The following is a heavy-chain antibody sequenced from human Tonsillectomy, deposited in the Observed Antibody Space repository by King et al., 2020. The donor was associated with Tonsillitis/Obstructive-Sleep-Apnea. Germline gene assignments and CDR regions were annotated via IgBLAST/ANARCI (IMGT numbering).Heavy chain of an antibody. CDR1: GFTFSNAW. V-gene: IGHV3-15*01. CDR3: TTTTNPYYDILTGYYLYYFDY. Sequence: QLVQSGGGLVKPGGSLRLSCAASGFTFSNAWMSWVRQAPGKGLEWVGRIKSKTDGGTTDYAAPVKGRFTISRDDSKNTLYLQMNSLKTEDTAVYYCTTTTNPYYDILTGYYLYYFDYWGQGTLVTVSS. D-gene: IGHD3-9*01. J-gene: IGHJ4*02. CDR2: IKSKTDGGTT.